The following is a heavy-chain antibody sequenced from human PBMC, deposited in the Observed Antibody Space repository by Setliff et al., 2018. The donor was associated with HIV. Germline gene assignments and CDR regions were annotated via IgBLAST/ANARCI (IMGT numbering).Heavy chain of an antibody. CDR2: INPNRRGT. CDR3: ARNYYDSSGYRHYYYYYYMDV. Sequence: ASVKVSCKASGYTFTGYYMHWVRQAPGQGLEWMGRINPNRRGTNYAQKCQGRVTMTRDTCISTAYMELSRLRSDDTAVYYCARNYYDSSGYRHYYYYYYMDVWGKGTTVTVSS. V-gene: IGHV1-2*06. D-gene: IGHD3-22*01. CDR1: GYTFTGYY. J-gene: IGHJ6*03.